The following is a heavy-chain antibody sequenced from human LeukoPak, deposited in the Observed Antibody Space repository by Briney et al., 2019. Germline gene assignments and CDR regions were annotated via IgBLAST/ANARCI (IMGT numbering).Heavy chain of an antibody. CDR1: GFTVSSNY. J-gene: IGHJ4*02. CDR2: IYSGGST. V-gene: IGHV3-66*01. CDR3: ARGGKGGYGSGIGFDY. D-gene: IGHD3-10*01. Sequence: GGSLRLSCAASGFTVSSNYMTWVRQAPGKGLEWVSVIYSGGSTYYADSVKGRFIISRDNSKNTLYLQMNSLRAEDTAVYYCARGGKGGYGSGIGFDYWGQGTLVTVSS.